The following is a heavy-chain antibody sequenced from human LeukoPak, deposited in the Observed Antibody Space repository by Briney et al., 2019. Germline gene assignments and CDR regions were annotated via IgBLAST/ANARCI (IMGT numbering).Heavy chain of an antibody. V-gene: IGHV4-61*02. J-gene: IGHJ6*03. CDR1: DGSISSSSYY. D-gene: IGHD6-19*01. Sequence: KPSETLSLTCTVSDGSISSSSYYWGWIRQPAGKGLEWIGRIYTSGSTNYNPSLKSRVTMSVDTSKNQFSLKLSSVTAADTAVYYCAREAVAAGYNHFYYMDVWGKGTTVTISS. CDR3: AREAVAAGYNHFYYMDV. CDR2: IYTSGST.